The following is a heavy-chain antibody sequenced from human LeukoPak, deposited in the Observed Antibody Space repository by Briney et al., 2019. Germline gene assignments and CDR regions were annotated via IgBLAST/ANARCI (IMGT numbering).Heavy chain of an antibody. CDR3: ARGRYCSGGSCYRRSYYYYMDV. Sequence: KSSETLSLTCSVYGGSFSGYYWSWIRQPPGKGLEWIGEINHSGSTNYNPSLKSRVTISVDTSKNQFSLKLSSVTAADTAVYYCARGRYCSGGSCYRRSYYYYMDVWGKGTTVTVSS. V-gene: IGHV4-34*01. J-gene: IGHJ6*03. CDR1: GGSFSGYY. CDR2: INHSGST. D-gene: IGHD2-15*01.